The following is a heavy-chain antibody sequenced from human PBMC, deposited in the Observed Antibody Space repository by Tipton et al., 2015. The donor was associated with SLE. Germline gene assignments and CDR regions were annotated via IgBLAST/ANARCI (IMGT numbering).Heavy chain of an antibody. D-gene: IGHD3-3*01. CDR3: ARGGDGFWSGYYLP. J-gene: IGHJ5*02. CDR2: INHSGST. CDR1: GGSFSGYY. Sequence: TLSLTCAVYGGSFSGYYWSWIRQPPGKGLEWIGEINHSGSTNYNPSLKSRVTISVDPSKNQFSLKLSSVTAADTAVYYCARGGDGFWSGYYLPWGQGTLVTVSS. V-gene: IGHV4-34*01.